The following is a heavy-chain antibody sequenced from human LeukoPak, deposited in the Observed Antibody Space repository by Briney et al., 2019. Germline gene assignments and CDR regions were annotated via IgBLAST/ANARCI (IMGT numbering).Heavy chain of an antibody. CDR3: AGSITMVRDWRDDAFDI. CDR1: GGSISSSSYY. D-gene: IGHD3-10*01. CDR2: IYYSGRT. V-gene: IGHV4-39*01. J-gene: IGHJ3*02. Sequence: SETLSLTCTVSGGSISSSSYYWGWIRQPPGKGLEWIGSIYYSGRTYYNPSLKSRVTISVDTSKNQFSLKLSSVTAADTAVYYCAGSITMVRDWRDDAFDIWGQGTMVTVSS.